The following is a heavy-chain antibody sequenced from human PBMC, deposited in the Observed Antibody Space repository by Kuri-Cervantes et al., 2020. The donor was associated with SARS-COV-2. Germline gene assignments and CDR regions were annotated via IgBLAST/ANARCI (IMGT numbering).Heavy chain of an antibody. CDR3: ARLVFVDAFDI. J-gene: IGHJ3*02. V-gene: IGHV3-11*06. CDR2: ISSDSSHT. Sequence: LSLTCAASGYTFIYSHMSWIRQAPGKGLEWVSYISSDSSHTNNAESVKGRFTISRDNAKNSLYPQMNSLRAEDTAVYYCARLVFVDAFDIWGQGTMVTVSS. CDR1: GYTFIYSH. D-gene: IGHD2-2*01.